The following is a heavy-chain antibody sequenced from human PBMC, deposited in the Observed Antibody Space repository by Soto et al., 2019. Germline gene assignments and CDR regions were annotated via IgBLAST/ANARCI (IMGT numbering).Heavy chain of an antibody. CDR3: ARTVDTDMVSEN. J-gene: IGHJ4*02. CDR2: INPNSGGT. D-gene: IGHD5-18*01. CDR1: GYTFTGYY. Sequence: ASVKVSCKASGYTFTGYYMHWVRQAPGQGLEWMGWINPNSGGTNYAQKFQGRVTMTRDTSISTAYMELSRLRSDDTAVYYCARTVDTDMVSENWGQGTLVTVSS. V-gene: IGHV1-2*02.